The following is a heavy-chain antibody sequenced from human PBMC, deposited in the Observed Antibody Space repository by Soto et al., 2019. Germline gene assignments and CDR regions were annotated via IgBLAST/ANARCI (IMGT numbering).Heavy chain of an antibody. CDR2: IDPSDSYT. CDR1: GYSFTSYW. V-gene: IGHV5-10-1*01. Sequence: GESLKISCKGSGYSFTSYWISWVRQMPGKGLEWMGRIDPSDSYTSYSPSFQGHDTISADKSISTAYLQWSSLKASDTAMYYCASQSISGSHSYYYYGMDVWGQGTTVTVSS. CDR3: ASQSISGSHSYYYYGMDV. J-gene: IGHJ6*02. D-gene: IGHD1-26*01.